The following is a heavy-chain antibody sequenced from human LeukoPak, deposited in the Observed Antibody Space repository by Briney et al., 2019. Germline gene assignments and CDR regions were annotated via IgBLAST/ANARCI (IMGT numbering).Heavy chain of an antibody. V-gene: IGHV3-23*01. J-gene: IGHJ4*02. CDR3: AKGRLGYYYGSGSYFDY. CDR2: ISGSGGST. CDR1: GFTFSSYA. Sequence: GGSLRLSCAASGFTFSSYAMSWVRQAPGKGLEWVSAISGSGGSTYYADSVKGRFTISRDNSKNTLYLQMNSLRAEDTAVYYCAKGRLGYYYGSGSYFDYWGQGTLVTVSS. D-gene: IGHD3-10*01.